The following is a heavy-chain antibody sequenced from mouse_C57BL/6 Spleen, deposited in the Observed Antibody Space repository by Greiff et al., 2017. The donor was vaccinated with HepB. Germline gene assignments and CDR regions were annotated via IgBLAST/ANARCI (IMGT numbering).Heavy chain of an antibody. J-gene: IGHJ4*01. Sequence: EVQLQQSGPELVKPGASVKISCKASGYTFTDYYMNWVKQSHGKSLEWIGDINPNNGGTSYNQKFKGKATLTVDKSSSTAYMELRSLTSEDSAVYYCASRYRGRGYAMDYWGQGTSVTVSS. CDR1: GYTFTDYY. V-gene: IGHV1-26*01. D-gene: IGHD1-1*01. CDR3: ASRYRGRGYAMDY. CDR2: INPNNGGT.